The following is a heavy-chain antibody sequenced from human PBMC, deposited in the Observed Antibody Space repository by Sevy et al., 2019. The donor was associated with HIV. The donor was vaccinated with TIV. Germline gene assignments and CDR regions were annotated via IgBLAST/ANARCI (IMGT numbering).Heavy chain of an antibody. CDR3: ASGGNPPGFDY. Sequence: SVKVSCKASGGTFSSYAISWVRQAPGQGLEWMGGIIPIFGTANYAQKFQGRVTITADKSTSTAYMELSSLRSEDTSVYYCASGGNPPGFDYWGQGTLVTVSS. CDR2: IIPIFGTA. D-gene: IGHD2-15*01. CDR1: GGTFSSYA. J-gene: IGHJ4*02. V-gene: IGHV1-69*06.